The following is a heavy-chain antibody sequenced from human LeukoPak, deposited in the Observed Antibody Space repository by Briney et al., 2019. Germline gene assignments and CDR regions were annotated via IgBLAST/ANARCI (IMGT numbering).Heavy chain of an antibody. V-gene: IGHV1-8*01. Sequence: ASVKVSCKASGYTFTSYDINWVRQATGQGLEWMGWMNPNSGNTGYAQKFQGRVTMTRNTSISTAYMELSSLRSEDTAVYYCARGKRYLDWLLRGKDFDYWGQGTLVTVSS. D-gene: IGHD3-9*01. CDR1: GYTFTSYD. J-gene: IGHJ4*02. CDR3: ARGKRYLDWLLRGKDFDY. CDR2: MNPNSGNT.